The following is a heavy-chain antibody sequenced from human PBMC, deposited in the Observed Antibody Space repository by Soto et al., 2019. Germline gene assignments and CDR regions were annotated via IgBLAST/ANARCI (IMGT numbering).Heavy chain of an antibody. CDR3: SRGPYCSSTSCYTVFPY. CDR1: GVSISSGGYY. D-gene: IGHD2-2*02. Sequence: PSETLSLTCTVSGVSISSGGYYWSWIRQHPGKGLEWIGYIYYSGSTYYNPSLKSRVTISVDTSKNQFSLKLSSVTAADTAVYYCSRGPYCSSTSCYTVFPYWGQGTLVTVSS. V-gene: IGHV4-31*03. J-gene: IGHJ4*02. CDR2: IYYSGST.